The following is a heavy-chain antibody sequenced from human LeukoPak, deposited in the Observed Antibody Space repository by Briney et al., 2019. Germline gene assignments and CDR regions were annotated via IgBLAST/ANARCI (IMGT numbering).Heavy chain of an antibody. CDR1: GFTISSYE. CDR3: ARGSIAAAGSFEY. V-gene: IGHV3-11*03. J-gene: IGHJ4*02. CDR2: ISSRSRYT. Sequence: GGSLRLSCAASGFTISSYEMNWIRQAPGKGLEWVSHISSRSRYTNYADSVKGRFTISRDNAKNSLYLQMNSLRAEDTAVYYCARGSIAAAGSFEYWGQGALVTVSS. D-gene: IGHD6-13*01.